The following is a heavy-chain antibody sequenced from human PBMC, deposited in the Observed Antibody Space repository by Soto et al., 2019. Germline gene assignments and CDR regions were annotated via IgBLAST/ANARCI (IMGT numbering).Heavy chain of an antibody. V-gene: IGHV1-18*01. D-gene: IGHD3-3*01. Sequence: GASVKVSCKASGYTFTSYGISWVRQAPGQGLEWMGWISAYNGNTNYAQKLQGRVTMTTDTSTSTAYMELRSLRSDDTAVYYCARDEPEFWSGYYIYGMDGWCQGTTVTVSS. J-gene: IGHJ6*02. CDR3: ARDEPEFWSGYYIYGMDG. CDR1: GYTFTSYG. CDR2: ISAYNGNT.